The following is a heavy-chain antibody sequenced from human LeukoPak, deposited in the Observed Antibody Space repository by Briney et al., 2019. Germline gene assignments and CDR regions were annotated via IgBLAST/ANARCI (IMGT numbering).Heavy chain of an antibody. CDR3: ASLWFGELMYNWFDP. CDR1: GGSISSSSYY. V-gene: IGHV4-39*07. Sequence: SETLSLTCTVSGGSISSSSYYWGWIRQPPGTGLEWIGSIYYSGSTYYNPSLKSRVTISVETAKNQFSLKLSSVTAADTAVYYCASLWFGELMYNWFDPWGQGTLVTVSS. D-gene: IGHD3-10*01. J-gene: IGHJ5*02. CDR2: IYYSGST.